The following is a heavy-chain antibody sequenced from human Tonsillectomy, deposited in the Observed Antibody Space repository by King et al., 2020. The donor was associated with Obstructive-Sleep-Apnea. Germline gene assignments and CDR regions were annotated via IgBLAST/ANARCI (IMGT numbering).Heavy chain of an antibody. CDR1: GFTFSSFA. Sequence: VQLVESGGGLVPPGGSLRLSCAASGFTFSSFAMSWVRQAPGKGLEWVSGISGSGGNTYYEDSVKSRFTLSRDNSKNTLYLQMNSLRAEDTAVYYCAKEERITIFGVAPYGMDVWGQGTTVTVSS. V-gene: IGHV3-23*04. CDR3: AKEERITIFGVAPYGMDV. CDR2: ISGSGGNT. D-gene: IGHD3-3*01. J-gene: IGHJ6*02.